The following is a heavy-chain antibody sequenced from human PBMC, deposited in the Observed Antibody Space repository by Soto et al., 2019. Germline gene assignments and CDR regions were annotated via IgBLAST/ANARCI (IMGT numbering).Heavy chain of an antibody. CDR3: ANPLVAAGYYGMDV. Sequence: GGSLRLSCAASGFTFRSYDMHWVRQAPGKGLEWMGVMSFEGIKKYYADSVKGRLTISRDSSKNKLYLQMNSLRAEDTAVYYCANPLVAAGYYGMDVWGQGTTVTVSS. D-gene: IGHD6-13*01. CDR2: MSFEGIKK. V-gene: IGHV3-30*18. CDR1: GFTFRSYD. J-gene: IGHJ6*02.